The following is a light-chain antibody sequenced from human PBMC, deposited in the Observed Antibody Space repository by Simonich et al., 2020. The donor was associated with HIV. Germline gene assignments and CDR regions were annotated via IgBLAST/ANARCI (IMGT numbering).Light chain of an antibody. CDR3: QSADISGNVV. J-gene: IGLJ2*01. Sequence: SYELTQPPSVYVSPGKTARITCSGNALPKQYAHWYQQKPGQAPVLVIYKDSERPSGVPERVSGSSSGTTVTLTISGVQAEDEADYYCQSADISGNVVFGGGTTLTVL. CDR2: KDS. CDR1: ALPKQY. V-gene: IGLV3-25*03.